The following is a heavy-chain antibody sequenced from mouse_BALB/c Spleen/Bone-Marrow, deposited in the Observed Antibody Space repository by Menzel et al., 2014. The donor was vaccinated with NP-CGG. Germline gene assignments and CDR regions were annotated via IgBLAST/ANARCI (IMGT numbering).Heavy chain of an antibody. D-gene: IGHD2-3*01. J-gene: IGHJ4*01. CDR1: GYTFTSYW. Sequence: QVQLQQSGDELVKPGASVKLSCKASGYTFTSYWMNWVKQKPGQGLEWIGEINPSNGRTNYNEKFKSKATLTVDKSSSTAYMQLSSLTSEDSAVYYCARSDGYYPYYYAMYYWGQGTSVSVSS. CDR3: ARSDGYYPYYYAMYY. CDR2: INPSNGRT. V-gene: IGHV1S81*02.